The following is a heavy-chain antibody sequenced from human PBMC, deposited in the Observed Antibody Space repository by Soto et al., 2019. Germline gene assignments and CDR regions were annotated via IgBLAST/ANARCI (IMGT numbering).Heavy chain of an antibody. D-gene: IGHD5-12*01. Sequence: GGSLRLSCAASGFTFSSYGMHWVRQAPGKGLEWVAVIWYDGSNKYYADSVKGRFTISRDNSKNTLYLQMNSLRAEDTAVYYCARDGGYSGYDWAPYFDYWGQGTLVTVSS. CDR3: ARDGGYSGYDWAPYFDY. CDR1: GFTFSSYG. CDR2: IWYDGSNK. V-gene: IGHV3-33*01. J-gene: IGHJ4*02.